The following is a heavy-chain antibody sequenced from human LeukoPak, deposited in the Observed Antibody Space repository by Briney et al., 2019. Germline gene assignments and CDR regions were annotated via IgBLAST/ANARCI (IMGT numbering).Heavy chain of an antibody. Sequence: TGGSLRLSCAASGFTVSCNYLTWVRQAPGKGLEWVSVIYRDGSTFYADSVKGRFTISRDTSRNTLYLQMNGRRAGDTAFYYCAKDPQSSQQLVSYWGQGTLVTVSS. CDR1: GFTVSCNY. D-gene: IGHD6-13*01. CDR3: AKDPQSSQQLVSY. CDR2: IYRDGST. V-gene: IGHV3-53*01. J-gene: IGHJ4*02.